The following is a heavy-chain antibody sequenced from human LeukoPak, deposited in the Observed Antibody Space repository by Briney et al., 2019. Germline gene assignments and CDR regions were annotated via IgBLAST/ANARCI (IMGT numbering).Heavy chain of an antibody. Sequence: GGSLRLSCAASGFTFSSYGMHWVRQAPGKGLEWVVFIRYDGSNKYYADSVKGRFTISRDNSKNTLYLQMNSLRAEDTAVYYCAKDRITIFGVVIADAFDIWGQGTMVTVSS. CDR3: AKDRITIFGVVIADAFDI. D-gene: IGHD3-3*01. V-gene: IGHV3-30*02. CDR2: IRYDGSNK. CDR1: GFTFSSYG. J-gene: IGHJ3*02.